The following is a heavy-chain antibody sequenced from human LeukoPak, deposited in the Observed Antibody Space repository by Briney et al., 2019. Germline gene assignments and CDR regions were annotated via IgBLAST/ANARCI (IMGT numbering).Heavy chain of an antibody. D-gene: IGHD3-3*01. J-gene: IGHJ4*02. CDR3: AKKETYYDFWSGYHPMGPFDY. CDR2: ISSSSSYI. CDR1: GFTFSSYA. Sequence: PGGFLRLSCAASGFTFSSYAMHWVRQAPGKGLEWVSSISSSSSYIYYADSVKGRFTISRDNAKNSLYLQMNSLRAEDTAVYYCAKKETYYDFWSGYHPMGPFDYWGQGTLVTVSS. V-gene: IGHV3-21*01.